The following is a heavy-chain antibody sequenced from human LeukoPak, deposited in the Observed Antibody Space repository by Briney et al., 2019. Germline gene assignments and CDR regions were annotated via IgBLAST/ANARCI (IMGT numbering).Heavy chain of an antibody. CDR1: GFTFSSYA. Sequence: GRSLRLSCAASGFTFSSYAMHWVRQAPGKGLEWVAVISYDGSNKYYADSVKGRFTISRDNSKNTLYLQMNSLRAEDTAVYYCARGTHASYYYYMDVWGKETTVTVSS. CDR3: ARGTHASYYYYMDV. CDR2: ISYDGSNK. D-gene: IGHD1/OR15-1a*01. J-gene: IGHJ6*03. V-gene: IGHV3-30*01.